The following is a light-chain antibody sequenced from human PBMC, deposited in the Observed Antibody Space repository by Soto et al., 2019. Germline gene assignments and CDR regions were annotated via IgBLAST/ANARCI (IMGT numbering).Light chain of an antibody. CDR2: GAS. CDR1: QSVSSN. Sequence: ERVMTQSPVTLSVSPVEIATLSCRASQSVSSNLAWYQQKPGQAPRLLIYGASTRATGIPARFSGSGSGTEFTLTISSLQSEDLAVYYCHQYNNWPRTCGQGTKVDIK. V-gene: IGKV3-15*01. J-gene: IGKJ1*01. CDR3: HQYNNWPRT.